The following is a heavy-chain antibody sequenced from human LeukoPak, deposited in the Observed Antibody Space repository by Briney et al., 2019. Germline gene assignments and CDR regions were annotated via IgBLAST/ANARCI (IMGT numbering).Heavy chain of an antibody. J-gene: IGHJ4*02. V-gene: IGHV5-51*01. D-gene: IGHD4-17*01. CDR3: TRRIDYGDYDY. CDR1: GYPFDTYW. CDR2: INPLDSDT. Sequence: GESLKISCKGSGYPFDTYWIGWVRQTPGKGLEWMGIINPLDSDTRYSPSFQGQDTFSADKSITTAYLQWSSLAASDTAMYYCTRRIDYGDYDYWGQGTLVTVSS.